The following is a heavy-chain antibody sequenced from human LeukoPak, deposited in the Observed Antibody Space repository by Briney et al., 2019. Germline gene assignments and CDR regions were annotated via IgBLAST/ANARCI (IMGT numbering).Heavy chain of an antibody. D-gene: IGHD5-12*01. Sequence: GGSLRLSCAASGFTFDDYAMHWVRQAPGKGLEWVSGISWNSGSIGYADSVKGRFTISRDNAKNSLHLQMNSLRAEDMALYYCAKASYEGAFDIWGQGTMVTVS. V-gene: IGHV3-9*03. CDR3: AKASYEGAFDI. CDR1: GFTFDDYA. J-gene: IGHJ3*02. CDR2: ISWNSGSI.